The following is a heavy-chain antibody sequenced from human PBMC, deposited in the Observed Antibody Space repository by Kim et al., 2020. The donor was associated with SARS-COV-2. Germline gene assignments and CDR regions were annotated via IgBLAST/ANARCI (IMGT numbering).Heavy chain of an antibody. Sequence: GGSLRLSCAASGFTFSSYSMNWVRQAPGKGLEWVSYISSSSTIYYADSVKGRFTISRDNAKNSLYLQMNSLRDEDTAVYYCARDSDRGRLRFLEWSPLHYYYGMDVWGQGTTVTVSS. CDR3: ARDSDRGRLRFLEWSPLHYYYGMDV. J-gene: IGHJ6*02. CDR2: ISSSSTI. CDR1: GFTFSSYS. D-gene: IGHD3-3*01. V-gene: IGHV3-48*02.